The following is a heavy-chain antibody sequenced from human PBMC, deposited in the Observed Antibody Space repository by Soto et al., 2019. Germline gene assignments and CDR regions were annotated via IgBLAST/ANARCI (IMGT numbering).Heavy chain of an antibody. CDR2: IIPMFGIA. CDR3: ARGTPVPTYFFDS. CDR1: VGTSSSES. J-gene: IGHJ4*02. D-gene: IGHD4-17*01. V-gene: IGHV1-69*02. Sequence: QVQLVQSGAEVKKPGSSVKVSCKASVGTSSSESISWLRQAPGQGLEWMGRIIPMFGIAKDAQKFQGRVTITADRSSHTAYMELSSLRSDDTAVYFCARGTPVPTYFFDSWGQGTLLSVSS.